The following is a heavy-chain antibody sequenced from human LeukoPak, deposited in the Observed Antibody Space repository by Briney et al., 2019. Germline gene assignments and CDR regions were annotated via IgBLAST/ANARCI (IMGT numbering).Heavy chain of an antibody. CDR1: GGSISSYY. V-gene: IGHV4-59*01. CDR3: AREAWNDSSEGFDY. Sequence: SETLSLTCTVSGGSISSYYWSWIRQPPGKGLEWSGYIYYSGSTNYNPSLKSRVTISVDTSKNQFSLKLSSVTAADTAVYYCAREAWNDSSEGFDYWGQGTLVTVSS. CDR2: IYYSGST. D-gene: IGHD3-22*01. J-gene: IGHJ4*02.